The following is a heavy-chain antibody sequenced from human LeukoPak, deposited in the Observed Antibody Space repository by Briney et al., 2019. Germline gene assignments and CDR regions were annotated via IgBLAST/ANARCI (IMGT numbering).Heavy chain of an antibody. V-gene: IGHV3-74*01. CDR2: VKGDGRTT. CDR1: GLTFSDFW. CDR3: ATGHSYGYDY. D-gene: IGHD5-18*01. J-gene: IGHJ4*02. Sequence: GGSLRLSCAASGLTFSDFWMHWVRQPPGKGLVWFAPVKGDGRTTIYADSVKGRFTISRDNAKNTLYQQMNSLRADDSGVYYCATGHSYGYDYWGQGVLVTVSS.